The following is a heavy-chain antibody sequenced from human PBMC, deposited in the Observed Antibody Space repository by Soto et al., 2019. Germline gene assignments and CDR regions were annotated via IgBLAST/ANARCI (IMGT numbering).Heavy chain of an antibody. CDR3: ARATGYYDFWSGSRADAFDI. Sequence: QVQLVQSGAEVKKPGSSVKVSCKASGGTFSSYAISWVRQSPGQGLEWMGGIIPIFGTANYAQKFQGRVTITADKSTSTAYMELSNLRSEDTAVYYCARATGYYDFWSGSRADAFDIWGQGTMVTVSS. CDR1: GGTFSSYA. CDR2: IIPIFGTA. J-gene: IGHJ3*02. V-gene: IGHV1-69*06. D-gene: IGHD3-3*01.